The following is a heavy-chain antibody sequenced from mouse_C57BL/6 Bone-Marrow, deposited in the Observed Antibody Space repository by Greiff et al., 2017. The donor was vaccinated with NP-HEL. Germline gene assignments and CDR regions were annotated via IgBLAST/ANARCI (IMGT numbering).Heavy chain of an antibody. CDR1: GYTFTSYW. J-gene: IGHJ3*01. CDR2: IDPSDSYT. V-gene: IGHV1-50*01. CDR3: ARDGYGSSYEAY. D-gene: IGHD1-1*01. Sequence: QVQLQQPGAELVKPGASVKLSCKASGYTFTSYWMQWVKQRPGQGLEWIGEIDPSDSYTNYNQKFKGKATLTVDTSSSTAYMQLSSLTSEDSAVYDCARDGYGSSYEAYWGQGTLVTVSA.